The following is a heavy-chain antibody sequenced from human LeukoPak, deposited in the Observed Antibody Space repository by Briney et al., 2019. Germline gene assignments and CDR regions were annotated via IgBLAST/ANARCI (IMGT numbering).Heavy chain of an antibody. V-gene: IGHV5-51*01. CDR1: GYSFTSYW. CDR2: IYPGDSDT. Sequence: GESLKISCEASGYSFTSYWIVWLRQMPGKGLEWMGIIYPGDSDTRYSPSFQGQVTISADKSISTAYLQWSSLKASDTAMYYCASGIQLWADYWGQGTLVTVSS. D-gene: IGHD5-18*01. CDR3: ASGIQLWADY. J-gene: IGHJ4*02.